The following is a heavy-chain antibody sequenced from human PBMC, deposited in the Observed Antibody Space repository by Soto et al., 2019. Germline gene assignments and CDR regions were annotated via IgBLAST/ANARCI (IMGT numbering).Heavy chain of an antibody. V-gene: IGHV5-51*01. Sequence: LGESLKISCKGSGYSFTSYWIGWVRQMPGKGLEWMGIIYPGDSDTRYSPSFQGQVTISADKSISTAYLQWSSLKASDTAMYYCARRNQEYCSGGSCYDGPDNWFDPWGQGTLVTVSS. CDR2: IYPGDSDT. J-gene: IGHJ5*02. CDR1: GYSFTSYW. CDR3: ARRNQEYCSGGSCYDGPDNWFDP. D-gene: IGHD2-15*01.